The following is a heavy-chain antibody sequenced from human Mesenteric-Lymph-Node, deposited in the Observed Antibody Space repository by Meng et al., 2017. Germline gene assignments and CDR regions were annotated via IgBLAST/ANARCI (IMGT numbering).Heavy chain of an antibody. CDR1: GFTFSSYW. D-gene: IGHD3-10*01. CDR2: IKQDGSEK. Sequence: ESLKLSCAASGFTFSSYWMSWVRQAPGKGLEWVANIKQDGSEKYYVDSVKGRFTISRDNAQNSLYLQMNSLRAEDTAVYYCANAWFGELFDYWGQGTLVTVSS. V-gene: IGHV3-7*01. J-gene: IGHJ4*02. CDR3: ANAWFGELFDY.